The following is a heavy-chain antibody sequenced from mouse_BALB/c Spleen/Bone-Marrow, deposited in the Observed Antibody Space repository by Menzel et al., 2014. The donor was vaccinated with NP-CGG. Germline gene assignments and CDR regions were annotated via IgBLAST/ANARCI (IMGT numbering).Heavy chain of an antibody. CDR2: IDPANGNT. Sequence: EVKLMESGAELVKSGASVKLSCTASGFNIKDTYMHWVKQRPEQGLEWIGRIDPANGNTKYDPKFQGKATITADTSSNTAYLQLSSLTSEDTAVYYCARNGYYVYYYAMDYWGQGTSVTVSS. D-gene: IGHD2-3*01. J-gene: IGHJ4*01. CDR3: ARNGYYVYYYAMDY. V-gene: IGHV14-3*02. CDR1: GFNIKDTY.